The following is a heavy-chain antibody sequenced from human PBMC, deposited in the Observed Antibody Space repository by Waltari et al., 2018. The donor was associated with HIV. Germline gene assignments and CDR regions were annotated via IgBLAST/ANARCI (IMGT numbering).Heavy chain of an antibody. CDR1: GATFRNYG. CDR3: AIQHNPLHNYYYGMDV. D-gene: IGHD1-1*01. J-gene: IGHJ6*02. Sequence: QLLESGGGLVQPGGSLRLSCVASGATFRNYGMTWVRQAPGKGLEWVSGLSGSGGSTHYADSVKGRFTISRDNSKDTLYLQMNTLRAEDTAVYYCAIQHNPLHNYYYGMDVWGQGTTVTVSS. V-gene: IGHV3-23*01. CDR2: LSGSGGST.